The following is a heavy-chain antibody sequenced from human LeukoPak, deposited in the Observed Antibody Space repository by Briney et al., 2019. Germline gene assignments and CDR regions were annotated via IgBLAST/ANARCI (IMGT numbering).Heavy chain of an antibody. CDR3: TKDSSGAIDY. CDR2: MSYDGSYK. D-gene: IGHD6-25*01. V-gene: IGHV3-30*18. J-gene: IGHJ4*02. Sequence: PGGSLRLSCAASGFTFRSYAIYWVRQAPGKGLEWVSFMSYDGSYKYYADSVKGRFTISRDTSKNTLYLQMNSLRAEDTAVYYCTKDSSGAIDYWGQGTLVTVSS. CDR1: GFTFRSYA.